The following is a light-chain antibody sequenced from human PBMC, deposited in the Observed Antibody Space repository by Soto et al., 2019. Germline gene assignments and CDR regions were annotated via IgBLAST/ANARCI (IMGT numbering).Light chain of an antibody. Sequence: DVPGTMCPTQMAQSAGTRVAITFRASQSISSWLAWYQQKPGKAPKLLIYKASSLESGVPSRFSGSGSGTEFTLTISSLQPDDFATYYCQHYNTYSTFGQGTKVDIK. CDR2: KAS. CDR3: QHYNTYST. V-gene: IGKV1-5*03. CDR1: QSISSW. J-gene: IGKJ1*01.